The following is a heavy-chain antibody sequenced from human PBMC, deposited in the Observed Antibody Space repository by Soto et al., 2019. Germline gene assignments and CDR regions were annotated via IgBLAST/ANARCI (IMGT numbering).Heavy chain of an antibody. Sequence: QITLKESGPTLVNPTQTLTLTCTFSGFSLTTGGVGVGWIRQPPGKALEWLALIYWDHDKRYSPSLKSRLAITKDTSKIHVVITMTNMDPVDTDSYYCAHDAAGTSYFDFWGQGALVTVSS. D-gene: IGHD6-13*01. V-gene: IGHV2-5*02. J-gene: IGHJ4*02. CDR2: IYWDHDK. CDR3: AHDAAGTSYFDF. CDR1: GFSLTTGGVG.